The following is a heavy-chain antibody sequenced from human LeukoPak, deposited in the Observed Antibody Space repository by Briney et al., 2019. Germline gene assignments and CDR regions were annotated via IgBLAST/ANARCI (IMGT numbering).Heavy chain of an antibody. CDR2: IYYSGTT. CDR3: AKHLSNAFYDMIWFDP. D-gene: IGHD2/OR15-2a*01. V-gene: IGHV4-59*01. J-gene: IGHJ5*02. CDR1: GGSIGPYY. Sequence: SETLSLTCAVSGGSIGPYYWSWIRQPPGKGLEWIGYIYYSGTTKYNPSLKSRVTISLDTSRSQFSLSLRSVTAADTAVYYCAKHLSNAFYDMIWFDPWGQGTLVTVSS.